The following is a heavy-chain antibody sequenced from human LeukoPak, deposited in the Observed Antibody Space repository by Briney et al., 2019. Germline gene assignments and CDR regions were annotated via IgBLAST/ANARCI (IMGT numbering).Heavy chain of an antibody. D-gene: IGHD1-1*01. CDR2: ITPSSGGT. Sequence: ASVKVSCKTSGYTFTDYFIHWVRQAPGQGLEWMGWITPSSGGTIYAQKFQGRVTMTRDMSNSTAYMELGRLRSDDTAVYYCAKVASTTRRHDAFDIWGQGTLVTVSS. CDR3: AKVASTTRRHDAFDI. J-gene: IGHJ3*02. V-gene: IGHV1-2*02. CDR1: GYTFTDYF.